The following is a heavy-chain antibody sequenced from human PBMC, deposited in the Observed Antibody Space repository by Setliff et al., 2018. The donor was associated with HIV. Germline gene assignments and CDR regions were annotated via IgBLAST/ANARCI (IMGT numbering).Heavy chain of an antibody. V-gene: IGHV4-31*03. J-gene: IGHJ3*02. Sequence: SETLSLTCTVSGGSISSGGYYWSWIRQHPGKGLEWIGYIYYSGSTYYNPSLKSRVTMSVDTSKNQFSLKLSSVTAADTAVYYCARHSITLVVGVPERDDAFDIWGQGTMVTVSS. D-gene: IGHD3-22*01. CDR3: ARHSITLVVGVPERDDAFDI. CDR1: GGSISSGGYY. CDR2: IYYSGST.